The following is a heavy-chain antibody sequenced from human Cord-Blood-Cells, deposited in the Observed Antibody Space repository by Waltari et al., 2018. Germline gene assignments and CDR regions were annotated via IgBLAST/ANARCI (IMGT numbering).Heavy chain of an antibody. CDR2: INPNSGGT. D-gene: IGHD7-27*01. J-gene: IGHJ4*02. CDR1: GYTFTGYY. V-gene: IGHV1-2*06. Sequence: QVQLVQSGAEVKKPGASVKVSCKASGYTFTGYYMPWVPQAPGQGLEWMGRINPNSGGTNYAQKFQGRVTMTRDTSISTAYMELSRLRSDDTAVYYCARPLELGTEGDYWGQGTLVTVSS. CDR3: ARPLELGTEGDY.